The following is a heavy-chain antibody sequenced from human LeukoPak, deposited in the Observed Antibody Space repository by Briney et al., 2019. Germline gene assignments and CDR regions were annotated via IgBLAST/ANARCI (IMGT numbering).Heavy chain of an antibody. D-gene: IGHD2-15*01. V-gene: IGHV3-23*01. CDR1: GFTFSSYA. Sequence: HSGGSLGLSCAASGFTFSSYAMSWVRQAPGKGLEWVSAISGSGGSTYYADSVKGRFTISRDNSKNTLYLQMNSLRAEDTAVYYCAKESTYCSGGSCFIRESLNWFDPWGQGTLVTVSS. J-gene: IGHJ5*02. CDR3: AKESTYCSGGSCFIRESLNWFDP. CDR2: ISGSGGST.